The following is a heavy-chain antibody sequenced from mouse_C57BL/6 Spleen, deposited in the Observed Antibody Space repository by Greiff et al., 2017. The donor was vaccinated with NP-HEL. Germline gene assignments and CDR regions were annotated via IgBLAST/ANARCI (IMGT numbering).Heavy chain of an antibody. CDR1: GYTFTSYW. Sequence: VKLQQPGAELVKPGASVKVSCKASGYTFTSYWMHWVKQRPGQGLEWIGRIHLSDSDTNYNQKFKGKATLTVDKSSSTAYMQLSSLTSEDSAVYYCAIDYGSFYAMDYWGQGTSVTVSS. D-gene: IGHD1-1*01. J-gene: IGHJ4*01. V-gene: IGHV1-74*01. CDR2: IHLSDSDT. CDR3: AIDYGSFYAMDY.